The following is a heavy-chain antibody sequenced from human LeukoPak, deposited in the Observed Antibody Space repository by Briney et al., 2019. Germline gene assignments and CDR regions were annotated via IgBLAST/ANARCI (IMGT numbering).Heavy chain of an antibody. CDR3: ARDRGPRTGFMVREAYDY. CDR1: GFTFSDYW. V-gene: IGHV3-74*01. D-gene: IGHD3-10*01. J-gene: IGHJ4*02. Sequence: GGSLRLSCAASGFTFSDYWIHWVRQAPGKGLVWVSRINTDGSITNYADSVKGRFSISRDNAKNTLYLQMSGLRAEDTAVYYCARDRGPRTGFMVREAYDYWGQGTLVTVSS. CDR2: INTDGSIT.